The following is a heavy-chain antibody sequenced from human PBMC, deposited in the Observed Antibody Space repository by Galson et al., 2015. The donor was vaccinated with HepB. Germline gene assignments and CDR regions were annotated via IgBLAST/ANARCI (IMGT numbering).Heavy chain of an antibody. V-gene: IGHV1-69*04. CDR2: IIPILGIA. CDR3: AREGAAYCGGDCYVGTFDY. CDR1: GGTFSSYT. J-gene: IGHJ4*02. Sequence: SCKASGGTFSSYTISWVRQAPGQGLEWMGRIIPILGIANYAQKFQGRVTTTADKSTSTAYMELSSLRSEDTAVYYCAREGAAYCGGDCYVGTFDYWGQGTLVTVSS. D-gene: IGHD2-21*02.